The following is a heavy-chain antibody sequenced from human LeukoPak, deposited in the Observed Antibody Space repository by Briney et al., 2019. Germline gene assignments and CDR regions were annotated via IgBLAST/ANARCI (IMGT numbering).Heavy chain of an antibody. CDR2: INSDGSST. V-gene: IGHV3-74*01. CDR3: ARGKRGYSYGFDY. Sequence: GGSLRLSCAASGFTFSTYGMHWVRQAPGKGLVWVSRINSDGSSTSYADSVKGRFTISRDSAKNTLYLQMNSLRAEDTAVYYCARGKRGYSYGFDYWGQGTLVTVSS. J-gene: IGHJ4*02. D-gene: IGHD5-18*01. CDR1: GFTFSTYG.